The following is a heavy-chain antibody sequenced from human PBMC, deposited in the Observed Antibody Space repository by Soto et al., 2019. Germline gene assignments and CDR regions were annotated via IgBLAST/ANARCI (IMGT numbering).Heavy chain of an antibody. CDR2: IYTSGST. CDR3: ARAYGSGYDAFDI. D-gene: IGHD3-10*01. Sequence: PSETLSLTCTVSVGSISSYYWSWMRQRAGKGLEWIGRIYTSGSTNYNPSLKSRGTMSVDTSKNQFSLKLSSVTAADTAVYYCARAYGSGYDAFDIWAQGTMVTVSS. CDR1: VGSISSYY. J-gene: IGHJ3*02. V-gene: IGHV4-4*07.